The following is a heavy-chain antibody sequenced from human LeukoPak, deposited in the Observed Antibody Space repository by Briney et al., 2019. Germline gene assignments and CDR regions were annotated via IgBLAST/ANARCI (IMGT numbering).Heavy chain of an antibody. CDR3: AKYLCSSGNCYRNFQV. CDR1: GFTFSTYV. J-gene: IGHJ1*01. V-gene: IGHV3-23*01. D-gene: IGHD3-22*01. CDR2: IASDGGNI. Sequence: GGSLRLSCAASGFTFSTYVMNCVRQAPGKGLQWVSTIASDGGNIHYADSVKGRFTISRDNSKDILYLQMNSLRAEDTAVYYCAKYLCSSGNCYRNFQVWGQGTLVTVSS.